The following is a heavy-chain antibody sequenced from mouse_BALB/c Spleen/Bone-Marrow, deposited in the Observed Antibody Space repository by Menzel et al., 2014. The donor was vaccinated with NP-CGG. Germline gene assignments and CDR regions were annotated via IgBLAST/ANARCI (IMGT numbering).Heavy chain of an antibody. V-gene: IGHV1-77*01. CDR3: ARGGYYRYDGFAY. D-gene: IGHD2-14*01. CDR2: IYPGSGNT. CDR1: GYTFTDYY. Sequence: QVQLQQSGAELARPGASVKLSFKASGYTFTDYYINWVRRRTGQGLEWIGEIYPGSGNTYYNEKFKGKATLTADKSSSTAYMQLSSLTSEDSAVYFCARGGYYRYDGFAYWGQGTLVTVSA. J-gene: IGHJ3*01.